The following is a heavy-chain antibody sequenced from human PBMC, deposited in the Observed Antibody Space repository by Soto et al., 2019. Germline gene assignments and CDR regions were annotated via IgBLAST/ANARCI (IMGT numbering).Heavy chain of an antibody. J-gene: IGHJ4*02. CDR1: GFTFSSYA. CDR2: ISYDGSNK. V-gene: IGHV3-30-3*01. CDR3: ARDRSRVAAAGTALDY. Sequence: QVQLVESGGGVVQPGRSLRLSCAASGFTFSSYAMHWVRQAPGKGLEWVAVISYDGSNKYYADSVKGRFTISRDNSKNTLYLQMNSLRAEDTAVYYCARDRSRVAAAGTALDYWGQGTLVTVSS. D-gene: IGHD6-13*01.